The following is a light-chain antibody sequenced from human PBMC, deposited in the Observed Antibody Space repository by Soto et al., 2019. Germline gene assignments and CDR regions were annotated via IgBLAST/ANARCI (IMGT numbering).Light chain of an antibody. Sequence: QSALTQPASGSGSPGQSITISCTGTSSDVGCYNYVSWYQQHPGKAPKLMIYDVSNRPSGVSNRFAGSKSGNTASLTVSGLQAEDEADYYCSSYTSSSTLVVFGGGTKLTVL. CDR2: DVS. CDR1: SSDVGCYNY. J-gene: IGLJ2*01. V-gene: IGLV2-14*01. CDR3: SSYTSSSTLVV.